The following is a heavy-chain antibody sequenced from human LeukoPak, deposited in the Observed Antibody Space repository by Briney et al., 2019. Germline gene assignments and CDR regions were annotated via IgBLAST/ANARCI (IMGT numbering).Heavy chain of an antibody. D-gene: IGHD6-6*01. CDR2: ISSSSGYI. J-gene: IGHJ3*02. Sequence: PGGSLRLSCAASGFTFSTYSMNWVRQAPGKGLEWVSSISSSSGYIYYADSVKGRFTISRDNARNSLYLQMNSLRAEDTAVYYCGRVGGRSKAAKGDAFDIWGQGTMVTVSS. CDR3: GRVGGRSKAAKGDAFDI. CDR1: GFTFSTYS. V-gene: IGHV3-21*01.